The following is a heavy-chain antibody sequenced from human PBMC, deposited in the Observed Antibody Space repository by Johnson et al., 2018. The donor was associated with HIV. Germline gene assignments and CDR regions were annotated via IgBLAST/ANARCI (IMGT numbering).Heavy chain of an antibody. J-gene: IGHJ3*02. V-gene: IGHV3-30*04. CDR2: LSYDGSNK. Sequence: QVQLVESGGGVVQHGKSIRLSSPVSVFTFCSYAKHWVRQAPGKGLEWVAVLSYDGSNKYYADSVKGRFTISRDNSKNTLYLQMNSLRAEDTAVYYCVFFYASFDIWGQGTMVTVSS. CDR1: VFTFCSYA. CDR3: VFFYASFDI. D-gene: IGHD2/OR15-2a*01.